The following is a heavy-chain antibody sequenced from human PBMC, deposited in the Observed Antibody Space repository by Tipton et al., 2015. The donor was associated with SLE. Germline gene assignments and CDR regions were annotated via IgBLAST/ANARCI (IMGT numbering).Heavy chain of an antibody. Sequence: VQLVQSGAEVKKPGESLKISCKGSGYSFSSYWIDWVRQMPGKGLEWMAIIYPGDSDIRYSPPFQGQVTISVDKSISTAFLQWTNLKASDTAMYYCARHRGGVIKDDGFDIWGQGTMVTVSS. CDR1: GYSFSSYW. CDR3: ARHRGGVIKDDGFDI. J-gene: IGHJ3*02. V-gene: IGHV5-51*01. D-gene: IGHD3-10*01. CDR2: IYPGDSDI.